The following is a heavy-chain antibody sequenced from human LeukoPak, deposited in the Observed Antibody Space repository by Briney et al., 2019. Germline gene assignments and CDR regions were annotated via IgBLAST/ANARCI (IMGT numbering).Heavy chain of an antibody. V-gene: IGHV3-74*01. CDR2: INGDGSNT. J-gene: IGHJ4*02. D-gene: IGHD5-24*01. CDR3: ARGNYPSSFDS. CDR1: GFTLRNYW. Sequence: QTGGSLRLSCAASGFTLRNYWMHWVRQPPGKGLVWVSHINGDGSNTGYADSVKGRFTISRDNAKNTLYLQINSLRAEDTAVYYCARGNYPSSFDSRGQGTLVTVSS.